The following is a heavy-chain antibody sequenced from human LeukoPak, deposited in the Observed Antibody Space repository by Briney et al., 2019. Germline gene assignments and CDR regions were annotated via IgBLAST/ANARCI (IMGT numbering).Heavy chain of an antibody. CDR2: IYYSGGT. Sequence: SGTLSLTCTVSGGSISSYYWSWIRQPPGKGLEWIGYIYYSGGTNYNPSLKSRVTISVDTSKNQFSLKLSSVTAADTAVYYCARDRRDAFDIWGQGTMVTVSS. CDR1: GGSISSYY. V-gene: IGHV4-59*01. J-gene: IGHJ3*02. D-gene: IGHD6-6*01. CDR3: ARDRRDAFDI.